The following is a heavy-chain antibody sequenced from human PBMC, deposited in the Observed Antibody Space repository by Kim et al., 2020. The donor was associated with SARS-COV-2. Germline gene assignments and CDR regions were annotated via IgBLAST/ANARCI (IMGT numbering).Heavy chain of an antibody. V-gene: IGHV1-69*04. J-gene: IGHJ4*02. CDR3: ARGGIAVAGKVDY. D-gene: IGHD6-19*01. Sequence: YAQKFQGRVTITADKSTSTAYMELSSLRSEDTAVYYCARGGIAVAGKVDYWGQGTLVTVSS.